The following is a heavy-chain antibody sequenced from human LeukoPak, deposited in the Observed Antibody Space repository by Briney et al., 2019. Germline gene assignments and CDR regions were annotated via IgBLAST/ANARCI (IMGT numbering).Heavy chain of an antibody. CDR1: GFTFSSYS. Sequence: GGSLRLSCAASGFTFSSYSMNWVRQAPGKGLEWVSSISSSSSYIYYADSVKGRFTTSRDNAKNSLYLQMNSLRAEDTAVYYCARESSGSGSYCDYWGQGTLVTVSS. J-gene: IGHJ4*02. CDR2: ISSSSSYI. CDR3: ARESSGSGSYCDY. V-gene: IGHV3-21*01. D-gene: IGHD3-10*01.